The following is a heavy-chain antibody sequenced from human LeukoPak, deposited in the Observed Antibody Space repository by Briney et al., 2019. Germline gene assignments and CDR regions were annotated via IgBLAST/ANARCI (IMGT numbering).Heavy chain of an antibody. V-gene: IGHV1-46*01. CDR1: GYTFTSYY. CDR3: ARSNLYDSSGYRHEGFDY. D-gene: IGHD3-22*01. CDR2: INPSGGST. J-gene: IGHJ4*02. Sequence: EASVKVSCKASGYTFTSYYMHWVRQAPGQGLEWMGIINPSGGSTSYAQKFQGRVTMTRDTSISTAYMELSRLRSDDTAVYYCARSNLYDSSGYRHEGFDYWGQGTLVTVSS.